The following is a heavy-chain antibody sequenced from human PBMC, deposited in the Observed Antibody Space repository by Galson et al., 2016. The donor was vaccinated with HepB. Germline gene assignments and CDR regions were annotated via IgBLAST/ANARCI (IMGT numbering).Heavy chain of an antibody. CDR3: ARISGYSSGWYHYFGY. CDR2: MNPNSGNT. D-gene: IGHD6-19*01. V-gene: IGHV1-8*01. Sequence: SVKVSCKASGYTFTSYDINWVRQATGQGLEWMGRMNPNSGNTGYAQKFQGRVTMTRNTSISTAYMELSSLRSEDTAVYYCARISGYSSGWYHYFGYWGQGTLVTVSS. J-gene: IGHJ4*02. CDR1: GYTFTSYD.